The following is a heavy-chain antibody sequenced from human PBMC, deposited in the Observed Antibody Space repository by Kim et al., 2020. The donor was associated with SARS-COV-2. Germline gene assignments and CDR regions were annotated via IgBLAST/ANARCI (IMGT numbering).Heavy chain of an antibody. CDR3: AADPVTRDY. D-gene: IGHD4-4*01. CDR2: GNT. Sequence: GNTNYAQKFQERVTITRDMSTSTAYMELSSLRSEDTAVYYCAADPVTRDYWGQGTLVTVSS. J-gene: IGHJ4*02. V-gene: IGHV1-58*01.